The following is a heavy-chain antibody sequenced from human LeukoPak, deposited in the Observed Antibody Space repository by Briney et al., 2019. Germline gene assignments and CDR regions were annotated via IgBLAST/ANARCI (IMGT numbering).Heavy chain of an antibody. CDR3: ARDRASTDWFGLGWANWFDP. D-gene: IGHD3-10*01. Sequence: GGSLRLSCAASGFTFSSYEMNWVRQAPGKGLEWVSYISSSGSTIYYADSVKGRFTISRDNAKNSLYLQMNSLRAEDTAVYYCARDRASTDWFGLGWANWFDPWGQGTLVTVSS. CDR1: GFTFSSYE. J-gene: IGHJ5*02. V-gene: IGHV3-48*03. CDR2: ISSSGSTI.